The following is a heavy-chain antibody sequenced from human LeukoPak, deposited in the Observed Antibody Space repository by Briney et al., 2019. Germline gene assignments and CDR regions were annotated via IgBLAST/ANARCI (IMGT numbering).Heavy chain of an antibody. D-gene: IGHD3-10*01. CDR1: GGSISSYY. CDR3: ARDGWFGDGYNWFDS. CDR2: IYTSGST. Sequence: SETLSLTCTVSGGSISSYYWSWIRQPAGKGLEWIGRIYTSGSTNYNPSLKSRVTMSVDTSKNQFSLKLSSVTAADTAVYYCARDGWFGDGYNWFDSWGQGTLVTVSS. V-gene: IGHV4-4*07. J-gene: IGHJ5*01.